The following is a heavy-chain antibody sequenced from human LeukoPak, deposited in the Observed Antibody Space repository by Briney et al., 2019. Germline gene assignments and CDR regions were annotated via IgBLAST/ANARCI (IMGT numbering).Heavy chain of an antibody. CDR2: IYPGDSDT. CDR1: GYSFTSYW. CDR3: ARRIAAAGQDWFDP. J-gene: IGHJ5*02. Sequence: GESLKISCKCSGYSFTSYWIGWERQMPGKGLEWMGIIYPGDSDTRYSPSFQGQVTISADKSISTAYLQWSSLMASDTAMYYCARRIAAAGQDWFDPWGQGTLVTVSS. V-gene: IGHV5-51*01. D-gene: IGHD6-13*01.